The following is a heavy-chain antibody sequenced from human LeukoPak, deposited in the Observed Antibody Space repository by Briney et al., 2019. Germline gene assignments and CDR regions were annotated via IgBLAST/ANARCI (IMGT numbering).Heavy chain of an antibody. J-gene: IGHJ4*02. CDR3: ARESLDEQLFDY. CDR1: GFTFSSYS. V-gene: IGHV3-21*01. CDR2: ISSSSSYI. D-gene: IGHD6-13*01. Sequence: GGSLRLSCAASGFTFSSYSMNWVRQAPGKGLEWVSSISSSSSYIYYADSVKGRFTISRDNAKNSPYLQMNSLRAEDTAVYYCARESLDEQLFDYWGQGTLVTVSS.